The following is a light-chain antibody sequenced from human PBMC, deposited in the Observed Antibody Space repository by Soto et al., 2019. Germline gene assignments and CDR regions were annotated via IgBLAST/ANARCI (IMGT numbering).Light chain of an antibody. CDR2: SNN. CDR3: AVWDASLSVEL. V-gene: IGLV1-47*02. CDR1: SSNIGRNY. J-gene: IGLJ2*01. Sequence: QLVLTQPPSVSGTPGQRVTISCSGSSSNIGRNYVYWYQQFPGAAPKLLIYSNNQRPSGVPDRFSGSKSGTSASLAISELRSEDEADYYCAVWDASLSVELFGGGTKLTVL.